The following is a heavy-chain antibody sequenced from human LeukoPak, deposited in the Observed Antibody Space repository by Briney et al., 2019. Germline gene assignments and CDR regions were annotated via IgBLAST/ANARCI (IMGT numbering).Heavy chain of an antibody. CDR1: AFTFSSYG. Sequence: GGSLRLSCAASAFTFSSYGMHWVRQAPGKGLEWVAVIWYDGSNKYYADSVKGRFTISRDNSKNTLYLQMNSLRAEDTAVYYCAKPLNGVPRSYGMDVWGQGTTVTVSS. CDR2: IWYDGSNK. D-gene: IGHD2-8*01. J-gene: IGHJ6*02. V-gene: IGHV3-33*06. CDR3: AKPLNGVPRSYGMDV.